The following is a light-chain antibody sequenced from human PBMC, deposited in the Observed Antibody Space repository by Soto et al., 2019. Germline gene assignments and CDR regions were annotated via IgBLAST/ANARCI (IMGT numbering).Light chain of an antibody. V-gene: IGLV2-18*02. Sequence: ALTQPPSVSGSPGQSVTISCTGTSSDVGSYNRVSWYQQPPGTAPKLMIYEVSNRPSGVPDRFSGSKSGNTASLTISGLQAEDEADYYCSSYAGSSNVVFGGGTKLTVL. CDR1: SSDVGSYNR. CDR2: EVS. CDR3: SSYAGSSNVV. J-gene: IGLJ2*01.